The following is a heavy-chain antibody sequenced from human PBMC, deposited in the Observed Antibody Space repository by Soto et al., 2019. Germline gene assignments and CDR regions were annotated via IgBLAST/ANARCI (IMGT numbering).Heavy chain of an antibody. CDR2: IYHSGNT. V-gene: IGHV4-4*02. Sequence: VQLRQSGPGLVKPSGTLSLTCAVSGGSISSSNWWTWVRQAPGKGLEWIGEIYHSGNTYYNPSPTGPVTLTVDKSNNHFSLKLNSVTAADTAVYYCATLPPRVVASLLPIPTWGQGTLVTVSS. CDR1: GGSISSSNW. D-gene: IGHD1-26*01. J-gene: IGHJ5*02. CDR3: ATLPPRVVASLLPIPT.